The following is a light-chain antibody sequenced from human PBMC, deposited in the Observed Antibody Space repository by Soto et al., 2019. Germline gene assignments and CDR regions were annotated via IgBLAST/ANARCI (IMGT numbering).Light chain of an antibody. CDR2: DAS. CDR3: QQRSNWPPLFT. CDR1: PSVSSY. V-gene: IGKV3-11*01. J-gene: IGKJ3*01. Sequence: EIVLTQSPATLSLSPGERATLSCRASPSVSSYLAWYQQKPGQAPRRLIYDASNRATGIPARFSGSGSGTDFTLTISSLEPEDFAVYYCQQRSNWPPLFTFGPGTKVDIK.